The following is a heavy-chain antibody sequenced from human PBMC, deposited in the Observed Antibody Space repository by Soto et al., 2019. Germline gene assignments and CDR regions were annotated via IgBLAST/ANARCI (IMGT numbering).Heavy chain of an antibody. J-gene: IGHJ3*02. Sequence: QVQLVESGGGVVQPGRSLRLSCAASGFTFSSYGMHWVRQAPGKGLEWVAVISYDGSNKYYADSVKGRFTISRDNSKNTLYLQMNSLRAEDTAVYYCAKDQGLVVGYAFEIWGQGTMVTVSS. D-gene: IGHD3-22*01. V-gene: IGHV3-30*18. CDR1: GFTFSSYG. CDR2: ISYDGSNK. CDR3: AKDQGLVVGYAFEI.